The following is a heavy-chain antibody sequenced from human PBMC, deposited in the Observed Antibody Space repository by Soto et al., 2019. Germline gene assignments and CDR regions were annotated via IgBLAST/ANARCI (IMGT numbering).Heavy chain of an antibody. CDR3: ASRKREEICSSGNCYFTY. J-gene: IGHJ4*02. Sequence: SETLSLTCTVSGDSISTSNYYWSWIRQSPGKGLEWIGSVFYSGSSYYNPSLKSRVTISVDASRNQFSLRVNSVTAADTAVYYCASRKREEICSSGNCYFTYWGQGTLVTVS. CDR1: GDSISTSNYY. D-gene: IGHD2-2*01. V-gene: IGHV4-39*01. CDR2: VFYSGSS.